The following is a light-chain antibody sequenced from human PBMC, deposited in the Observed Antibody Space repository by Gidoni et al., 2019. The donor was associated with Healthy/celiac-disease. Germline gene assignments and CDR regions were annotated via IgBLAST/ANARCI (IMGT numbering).Light chain of an antibody. J-gene: IGLJ1*01. V-gene: IGLV2-14*01. CDR3: SSYTSSSTYV. CDR1: SSDVGGYNY. CDR2: EVS. Sequence: QSALTQPASVSGSPGQSTNISCTGTSSDVGGYNYVSWYQQHPGKAPKLMIYEVSNRPSGVSNRFSGSKSGNTASLTISGLQAEDEADYYCSSYTSSSTYVFGTGTKVTGL.